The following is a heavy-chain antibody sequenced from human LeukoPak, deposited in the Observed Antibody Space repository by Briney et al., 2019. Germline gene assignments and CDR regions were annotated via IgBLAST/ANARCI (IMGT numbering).Heavy chain of an antibody. V-gene: IGHV3-23*01. J-gene: IGHJ4*02. Sequence: TGGSLRLSCAASEFTFSNYAMKWVRRAPGKGLEWVSAISGSGGGTYYADSVKGRFTISRDNSKNTLYLQMNSLRAEDTAVYFCVASSCGGDCYSGLDNWGQGTLVTVSS. CDR3: VASSCGGDCYSGLDN. CDR1: EFTFSNYA. D-gene: IGHD2-21*02. CDR2: ISGSGGGT.